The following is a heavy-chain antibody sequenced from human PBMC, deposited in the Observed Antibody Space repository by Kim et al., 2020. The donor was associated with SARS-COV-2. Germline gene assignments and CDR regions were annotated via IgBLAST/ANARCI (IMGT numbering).Heavy chain of an antibody. CDR1: GGSFSGYY. Sequence: SETLSLTCAVYGGSFSGYYWSWIRQPPGKGLEWIGEINHSGSTNYNPSLKSRVTISVDTSKNQFSLKLSSVTAADTAVYYCARGRLLWFGEAPYSYYGM. D-gene: IGHD3-10*01. J-gene: IGHJ6*01. V-gene: IGHV4-34*01. CDR2: INHSGST. CDR3: ARGRLLWFGEAPYSYYGM.